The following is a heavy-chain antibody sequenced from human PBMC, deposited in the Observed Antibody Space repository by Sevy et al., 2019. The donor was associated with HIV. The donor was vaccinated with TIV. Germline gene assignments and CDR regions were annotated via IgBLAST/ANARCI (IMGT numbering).Heavy chain of an antibody. V-gene: IGHV3-7*01. CDR3: ARLCTGFIYYYYYGMDV. CDR2: IKQDGSEK. J-gene: IGHJ6*04. Sequence: GGSLRLSCVASGIIFTSSGMHWVRQAPGKGLEWVANIKQDGSEKYYVDFLKGRFTFSRDNAKNSLYLQMNSLRAEDTAVYYCARLCTGFIYYYYYGMDVWGKGTTVTVSS. CDR1: GIIFTSSG. D-gene: IGHD2-2*01.